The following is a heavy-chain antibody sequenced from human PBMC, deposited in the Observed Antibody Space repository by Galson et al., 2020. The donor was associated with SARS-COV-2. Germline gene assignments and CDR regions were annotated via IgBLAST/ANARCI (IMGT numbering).Heavy chain of an antibody. CDR1: GFIFSSYG. CDR2: ISYDGNKK. D-gene: IGHD1-26*01. Sequence: GESLKISCACPGFIFSSYGMNLVRQAPGKGLEWVAVISYDGNKKYYVDSVKGRFTISRDNSKNTVYLQMNSLRTEDTAVYYCARDISGESSYFDYWGQGTLVTVSS. J-gene: IGHJ4*02. V-gene: IGHV3-30-3*01. CDR3: ARDISGESSYFDY.